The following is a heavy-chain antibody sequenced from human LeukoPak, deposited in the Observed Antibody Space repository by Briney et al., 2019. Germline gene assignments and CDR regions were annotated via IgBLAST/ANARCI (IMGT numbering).Heavy chain of an antibody. CDR1: GFTFSSYS. Sequence: GGPLRLSCAASGFTFSSYSMNWVRQAPGKGLEWVSSISSSSSYIYYADSVKGRFTISRDNAKNSLYLQMNSLRAEDTAVYYCAIYILTGYYTDYWGQGTLVTVSS. V-gene: IGHV3-21*01. J-gene: IGHJ4*02. CDR3: AIYILTGYYTDY. D-gene: IGHD3-9*01. CDR2: ISSSSSYI.